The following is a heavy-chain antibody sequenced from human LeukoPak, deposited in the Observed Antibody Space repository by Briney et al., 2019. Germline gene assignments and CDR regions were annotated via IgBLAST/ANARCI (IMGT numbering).Heavy chain of an antibody. CDR2: ISSSSSYI. V-gene: IGHV3-21*01. CDR3: ARDSSGYDILTGYPLGY. J-gene: IGHJ4*02. Sequence: GGSLRLSCAASGFTFSSYSMNWVRQAPGKGLEWASSISSSSSYIYYADSVKGRFTISRDNAKNSLYLQMNSLRAEDTAVYYCARDSSGYDILTGYPLGYWGQGTLVTVSS. CDR1: GFTFSSYS. D-gene: IGHD3-9*01.